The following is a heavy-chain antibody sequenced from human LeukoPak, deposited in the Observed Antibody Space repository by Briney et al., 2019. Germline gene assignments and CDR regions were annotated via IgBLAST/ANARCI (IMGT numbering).Heavy chain of an antibody. CDR3: ARDSRNSYFYYMDV. Sequence: ASQTLSLTCTVSGGSISSGDYYWSWIRQPPGKGLEWIGYIYYSGSTYYNPSLKSRVTFSIDTSKNQFSLKLSSVTAADTAVYYCARDSRNSYFYYMDVRGKGTTVTVSS. V-gene: IGHV4-30-4*01. J-gene: IGHJ6*03. CDR2: IYYSGST. CDR1: GGSISSGDYY.